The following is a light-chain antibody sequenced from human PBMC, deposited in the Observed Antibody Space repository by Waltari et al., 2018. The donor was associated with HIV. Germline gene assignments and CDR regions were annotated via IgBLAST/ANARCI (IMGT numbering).Light chain of an antibody. J-gene: IGLJ3*02. CDR1: SNDVGGYNY. V-gene: IGLV2-14*03. CDR2: DVS. CDR3: ESYTSTSVWV. Sequence: QSALTQPASVSGSPGQSITISCTGSSNDVGGYNYVSWYQHHPGKAPRLMICDVSTRPSGVSDRFSGSKSGDTASLTISDLQPEDEADYYCESYTSTSVWVFGGGTRLTVL.